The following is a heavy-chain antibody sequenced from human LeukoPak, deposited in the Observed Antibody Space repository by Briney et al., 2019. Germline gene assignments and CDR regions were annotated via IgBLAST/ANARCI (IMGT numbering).Heavy chain of an antibody. D-gene: IGHD1-1*01. J-gene: IGHJ4*02. CDR2: IYHSGNT. Sequence: PSGTLSLTCDVSGVSISSNDWWSWVRQPPGKGLEWIGEIYHSGNTNYNPSLKSRVTISVDKSKNQFSLKLSSVTAADTAVYYCARGAITRRFDYWGQGILVTVSS. CDR3: ARGAITRRFDY. V-gene: IGHV4-4*02. CDR1: GVSISSNDW.